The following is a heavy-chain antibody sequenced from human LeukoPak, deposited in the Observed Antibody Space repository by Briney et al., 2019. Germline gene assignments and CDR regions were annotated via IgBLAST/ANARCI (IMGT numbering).Heavy chain of an antibody. CDR3: ASTSARTGFDY. J-gene: IGHJ4*02. CDR2: IYTSGST. Sequence: SETLSLTCTVSGGSISSGSYYWSWIRQPAGKGLEWIGRIYTSGSTNYNPSLKSRVTISVDTSKNQFSLKLSSVTAADTAVYYCASTSARTGFDYWGQGTLVTVSS. CDR1: GGSISSGSYY. V-gene: IGHV4-61*02. D-gene: IGHD3/OR15-3a*01.